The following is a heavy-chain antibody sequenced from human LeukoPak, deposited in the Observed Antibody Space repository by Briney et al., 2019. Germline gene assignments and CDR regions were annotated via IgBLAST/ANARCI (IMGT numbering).Heavy chain of an antibody. D-gene: IGHD6-13*01. Sequence: GGSLRLSCTASGFTFGDYAMSWVRQAPGKGLEWVSYISSSGSTIYYADSVKGRFTISRDNAKNSLYLQMNSLRAEDTAVYYCARDQPTLRYNSSWYPANWFDPWGQGTLVTVSS. CDR3: ARDQPTLRYNSSWYPANWFDP. V-gene: IGHV3-11*01. CDR1: GFTFGDYA. CDR2: ISSSGSTI. J-gene: IGHJ5*02.